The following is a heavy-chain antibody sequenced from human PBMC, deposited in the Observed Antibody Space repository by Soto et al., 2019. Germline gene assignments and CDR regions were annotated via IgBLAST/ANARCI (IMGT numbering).Heavy chain of an antibody. D-gene: IGHD3-16*01. CDR3: AHRGYTFVYNWFDP. J-gene: IGHJ5*02. V-gene: IGHV2-5*02. Sequence: QITLKESGPTLVNPTQTLTLTCTFSGFSLSTIGVGVGWISQPPGKALEWLALIYWDDDKRSSPSLKSRLTITKDNSKNQVVVTMTNMDPVDTATYYCAHRGYTFVYNWFDPWGQGTLVTVSS. CDR2: IYWDDDK. CDR1: GFSLSTIGVG.